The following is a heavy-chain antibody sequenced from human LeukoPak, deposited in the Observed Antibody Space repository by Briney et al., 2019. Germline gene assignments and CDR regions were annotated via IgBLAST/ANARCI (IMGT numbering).Heavy chain of an antibody. CDR1: GFTFSSYG. CDR2: IWYDGSNK. Sequence: PGGSLRLSCAASGFTFSSYGMHWVRQAPGKGLEWVAVIWYDGSNKYYADSVKGRFTIPRDNSKNTLYLQMNSLRVEDTAVYYCAKAAYGSGDYWGQGTLVTVSS. D-gene: IGHD3-10*01. V-gene: IGHV3-33*06. CDR3: AKAAYGSGDY. J-gene: IGHJ4*02.